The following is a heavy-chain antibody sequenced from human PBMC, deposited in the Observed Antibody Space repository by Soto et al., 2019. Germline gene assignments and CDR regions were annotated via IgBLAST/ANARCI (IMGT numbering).Heavy chain of an antibody. Sequence: QVQLVQSGAEVKKPGSSVKVSCKASGGTFSSYAISWVRQAPGQGLEWMGGIIPISGTANYAQKFQGRVTHTADEATSTAYMELSSLRSEDTAVYYCARSQGSSTSLEIYHYYYYGMDVWGQGTTVTVSS. CDR1: GGTFSSYA. CDR2: IIPISGTA. V-gene: IGHV1-69*01. CDR3: ARSQGSSTSLEIYHYYYYGMDV. J-gene: IGHJ6*02. D-gene: IGHD2-2*01.